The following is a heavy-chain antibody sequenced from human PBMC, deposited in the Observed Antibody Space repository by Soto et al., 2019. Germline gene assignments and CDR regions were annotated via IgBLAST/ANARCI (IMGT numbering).Heavy chain of an antibody. CDR2: IYYSGST. J-gene: IGHJ3*02. CDR3: ARVRGDYNDASDI. V-gene: IGHV4-59*02. D-gene: IGHD4-17*01. Sequence: SEPLSPPGPVSGDSGSCCCGRWNRHPPGGGLEWIGYIYYSGSTAYNPSLKSRVTISVDTSKNQLSLKLSSVIAADTAVYYCARVRGDYNDASDIWGQGTTVTVSS. CDR1: GDSGSCCC.